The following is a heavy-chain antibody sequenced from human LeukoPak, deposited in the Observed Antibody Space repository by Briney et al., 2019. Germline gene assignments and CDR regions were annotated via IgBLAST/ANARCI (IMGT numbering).Heavy chain of an antibody. CDR2: IYRNGRT. Sequence: PGGSLRLSCAASGFTFSSYAMSWVRQAPGKGLEWIGYIYRNGRTSYNPSLKSRLTMSIETPQKQFSLQLISVTAADTAIYYCARASEGIGYFDTWGRGSLVTVSS. CDR3: ARASEGIGYFDT. D-gene: IGHD3-16*01. CDR1: GFTFSSYA. J-gene: IGHJ4*02. V-gene: IGHV4-59*01.